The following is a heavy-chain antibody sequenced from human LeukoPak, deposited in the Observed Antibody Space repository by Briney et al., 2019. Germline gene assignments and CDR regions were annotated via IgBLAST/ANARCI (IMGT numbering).Heavy chain of an antibody. J-gene: IGHJ2*01. D-gene: IGHD4-17*01. CDR2: IYNTGST. V-gene: IGHV4-59*01. CDR1: GGSISSYY. CDR3: ARGDYGDYVGYFDL. Sequence: PSETLSLTCTVSGGSISSYYWSWIRQPPGKGLEWIAHIYNTGSTNYNPSLKSRVTISVDTSKNQFSLKLSSVTAADTAVYYCARGDYGDYVGYFDLWGRGTLVTVSS.